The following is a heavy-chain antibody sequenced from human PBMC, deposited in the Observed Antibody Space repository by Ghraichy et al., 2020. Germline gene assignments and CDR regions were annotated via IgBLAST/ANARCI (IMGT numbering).Heavy chain of an antibody. CDR3: VRYYYDSSGYYYDDY. Sequence: GGSLRLSCAASGFTFSSYAMSWVRQAPGKGLEWVSAISGSGGSTYYADSVKGRFTISRDNSKNTLYLQMNSLRAEDTAVYYCVRYYYDSSGYYYDDYWGQGTLVTVSS. CDR2: ISGSGGST. V-gene: IGHV3-23*01. J-gene: IGHJ4*02. D-gene: IGHD3-22*01. CDR1: GFTFSSYA.